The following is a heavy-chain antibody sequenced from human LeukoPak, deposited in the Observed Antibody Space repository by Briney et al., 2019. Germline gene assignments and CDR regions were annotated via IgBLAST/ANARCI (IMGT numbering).Heavy chain of an antibody. CDR2: IYHSGST. V-gene: IGHV4-38-2*01. CDR3: ASSPEGALAFDI. CDR1: GYSISSGYY. D-gene: IGHD4/OR15-4a*01. J-gene: IGHJ3*02. Sequence: SETLSLTCALSGYSISSGYYWGWIWQPPGKGLEWIGSIYHSGSTYYNPSLKSRVTISVDTSKNQFSLKLSSVTAADTAVYYCASSPEGALAFDIWGQGTMVTVSS.